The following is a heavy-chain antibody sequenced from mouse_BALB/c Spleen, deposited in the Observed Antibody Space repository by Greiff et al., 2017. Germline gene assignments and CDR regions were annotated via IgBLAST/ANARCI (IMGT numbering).Heavy chain of an antibody. CDR2: ISSGSSTI. V-gene: IGHV5-17*02. Sequence: VQLKESGGGLVQPGGSRKLSCAASGFTFSSFGMHWVRQAPEKGLEWVAYISSGSSTIYYADTVKGRFTISRDNPKNTLYLQLTSLRSEDTAMYYCARSLNVYYDMDDWGQGTSVTVSS. J-gene: IGHJ4*01. CDR3: ARSLNVYYDMDD. CDR1: GFTFSSFG.